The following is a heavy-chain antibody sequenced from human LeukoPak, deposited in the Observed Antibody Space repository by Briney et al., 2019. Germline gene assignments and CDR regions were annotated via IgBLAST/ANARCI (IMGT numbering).Heavy chain of an antibody. CDR1: GYSFTTYH. Sequence: ASVKVSCKASGYSFTTYHINWVRQASGQGLEWMGWMNPDSGDTGYAQKFQCRVTITRNTSPRTASTEVSSLKSEDTAVYYCARAYYYGSGNYYFFDYWGQGTLVTVSS. D-gene: IGHD3-10*01. V-gene: IGHV1-8*03. J-gene: IGHJ4*02. CDR3: ARAYYYGSGNYYFFDY. CDR2: MNPDSGDT.